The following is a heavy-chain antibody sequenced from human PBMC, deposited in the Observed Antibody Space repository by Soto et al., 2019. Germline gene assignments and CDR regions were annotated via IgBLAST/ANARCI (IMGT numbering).Heavy chain of an antibody. Sequence: QVQLVQSGAEVKKPGASVKVSSKASGYTFTSYYMHWVRQAPGQGLEWMGIINPSGGSTSYAQKFQGRVTMTRDTSTSTVYMELSSLRSEDTAVYYCARGIIYGDYGGELDYWGQGTLVTVSS. J-gene: IGHJ4*02. CDR3: ARGIIYGDYGGELDY. CDR1: GYTFTSYY. D-gene: IGHD4-17*01. V-gene: IGHV1-46*03. CDR2: INPSGGST.